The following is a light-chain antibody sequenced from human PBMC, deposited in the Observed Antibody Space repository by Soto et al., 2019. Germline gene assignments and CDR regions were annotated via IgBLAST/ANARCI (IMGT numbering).Light chain of an antibody. V-gene: IGKV3D-20*02. CDR1: QSVRSSH. CDR3: QQRSNWPLT. J-gene: IGKJ4*01. CDR2: GTS. Sequence: EIVLTQSPGTLSLSPGERATLSCRASQSVRSSHLAWYRQKPGQAPRLLIYGTSSRATGIPARFSGSGSGTDFTLTISSLEPEDFAVYYCQQRSNWPLTFGGGTKVEIK.